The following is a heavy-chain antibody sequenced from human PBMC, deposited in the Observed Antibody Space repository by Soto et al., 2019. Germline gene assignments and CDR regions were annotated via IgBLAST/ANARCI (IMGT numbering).Heavy chain of an antibody. CDR2: IIPIFGTA. D-gene: IGHD2-15*01. CDR3: ASGKDGYSYFDY. Sequence: QVQLVQSGAEVKKPGSSVKVSCKASGGTFSSYAISWVRQAPGQGLEWMGGIIPIFGTANYAQKFQGRVXIXAXXSTSTAYMELSSLRSEDTAVYYCASGKDGYSYFDYWGQGTLVTVSS. V-gene: IGHV1-69*12. CDR1: GGTFSSYA. J-gene: IGHJ4*02.